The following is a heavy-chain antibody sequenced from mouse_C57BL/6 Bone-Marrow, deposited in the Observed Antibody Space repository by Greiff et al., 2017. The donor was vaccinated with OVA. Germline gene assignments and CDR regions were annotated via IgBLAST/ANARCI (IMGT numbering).Heavy chain of an antibody. CDR3: ARRFAWFAY. J-gene: IGHJ3*01. CDR2: INPYNGGT. V-gene: IGHV1-19*01. CDR1: GYTFTDYY. Sequence: VQLKESGPVLVKPGASVKMSCKASGYTFTDYYMNWVKQSHGKSLEWIGVINPYNGGTSYNQKFKGKATLTVDKSSSTAYMELNSLTSEDSAVYYCARRFAWFAYWGQGTLVTVSA.